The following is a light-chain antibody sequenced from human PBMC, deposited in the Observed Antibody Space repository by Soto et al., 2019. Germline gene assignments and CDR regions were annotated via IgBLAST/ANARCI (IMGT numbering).Light chain of an antibody. CDR1: RRDVGGYNY. V-gene: IGLV2-14*01. CDR2: EVT. CDR3: SSYTISNTLPFV. Sequence: QSVLTQPASVSGSPGQSITISCTGTRRDVGGYNYVSWCQQYPGKSPKLLIYEVTHRPSGVSNRFSGSKSGNTASLTISGLQAEDEADYYCSSYTISNTLPFVFGTGTKVTVL. J-gene: IGLJ1*01.